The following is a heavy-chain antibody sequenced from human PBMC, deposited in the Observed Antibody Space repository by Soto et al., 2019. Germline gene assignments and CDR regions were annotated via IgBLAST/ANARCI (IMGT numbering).Heavy chain of an antibody. CDR2: ISAYNGNT. D-gene: IGHD2-2*01. V-gene: IGHV1-18*01. CDR3: ARAPLFIVVVPAAPYDY. Sequence: GASVKVSCKASGYTFTSHGISWVRQAPGQGLEWMGWISAYNGNTNYAQKLQGRVTMTTDTSTSTAYMELRSLRSDDTAVYYCARAPLFIVVVPAAPYDYWGQGTLVTVSS. CDR1: GYTFTSHG. J-gene: IGHJ4*02.